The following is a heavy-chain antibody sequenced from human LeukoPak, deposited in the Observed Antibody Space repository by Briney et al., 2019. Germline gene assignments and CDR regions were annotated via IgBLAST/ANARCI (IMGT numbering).Heavy chain of an antibody. J-gene: IGHJ4*02. CDR1: GGSISSYY. CDR2: IYYSGST. CDR3: ARGGRYGTKFDY. D-gene: IGHD5-18*01. V-gene: IGHV4-59*01. Sequence: SETLSLTCTVSGGSISSYYWSWIRQPPGKGLEWIGYIYYSGSTNYNPSLKSRVTISVDTSKNQFSLKLSSVTAADTAVYYCARGGRYGTKFDYWGQGTLVTVSS.